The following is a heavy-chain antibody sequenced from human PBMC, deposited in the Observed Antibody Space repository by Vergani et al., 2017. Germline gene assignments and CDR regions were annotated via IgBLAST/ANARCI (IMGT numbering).Heavy chain of an antibody. D-gene: IGHD3-3*01. Sequence: QLQLQESGPGLVKPSETLSLTCTVSGGSISSSSYYWGWIRQPPGKGLEWIGSIYYSGSTYYNPSLKSRVTISVDTSKNQFSLKLSSVTAADTAVYYGARDPATIFGVVITEGYFDYWGQGTLVTVSS. J-gene: IGHJ4*02. V-gene: IGHV4-39*07. CDR1: GGSISSSSYY. CDR2: IYYSGST. CDR3: ARDPATIFGVVITEGYFDY.